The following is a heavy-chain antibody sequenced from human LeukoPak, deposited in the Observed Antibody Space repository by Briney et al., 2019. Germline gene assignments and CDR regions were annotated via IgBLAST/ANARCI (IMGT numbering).Heavy chain of an antibody. D-gene: IGHD3-22*01. Sequence: QTGGSLRLSCAASGFTFSDYYMSWIRQAPGKGLEWVANIKQDGSEKYYVDSVKGRFTISRDNAKNSLYLQMNSLRAEDTAVYYCARADLYYDSSGYLAHGYGMDVWGQGTTVTVSS. CDR2: IKQDGSEK. V-gene: IGHV3-7*01. J-gene: IGHJ6*02. CDR1: GFTFSDYY. CDR3: ARADLYYDSSGYLAHGYGMDV.